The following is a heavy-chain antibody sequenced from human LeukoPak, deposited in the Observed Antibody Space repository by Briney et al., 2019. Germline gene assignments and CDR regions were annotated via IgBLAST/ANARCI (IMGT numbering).Heavy chain of an antibody. D-gene: IGHD3-22*01. Sequence: PGRSLTLYCAASGFTFSSYGMLWLRQAPGKGLEGVAVISYDGSNKYYADPVKGRFTISRDNSKNTLYLQVNSLRSEDTALYYCVGWLELVHYYDTSGYSTQGGYWGQGTLVTVSS. CDR2: ISYDGSNK. CDR1: GFTFSSYG. J-gene: IGHJ4*02. V-gene: IGHV3-30*03. CDR3: VGWLELVHYYDTSGYSTQGGY.